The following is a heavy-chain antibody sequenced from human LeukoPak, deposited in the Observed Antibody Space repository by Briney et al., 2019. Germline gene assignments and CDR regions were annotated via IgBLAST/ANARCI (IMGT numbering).Heavy chain of an antibody. D-gene: IGHD3-10*01. CDR3: AREGFGEPQPDY. Sequence: GGSLRLSCAASGFTFSSYEMNWVRQAPGKGLEWVSYISSSGSTVYYADSVKGRFTISRDNAKNSLYLQMNSLRAEDTAVYYCAREGFGEPQPDYWGQGTLVTVSS. V-gene: IGHV3-48*03. CDR2: ISSSGSTV. J-gene: IGHJ4*02. CDR1: GFTFSSYE.